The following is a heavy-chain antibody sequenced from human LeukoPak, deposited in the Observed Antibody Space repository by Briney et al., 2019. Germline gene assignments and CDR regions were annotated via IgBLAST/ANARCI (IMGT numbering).Heavy chain of an antibody. Sequence: AASVKVSCKASGGTFSSYAISWVRQAPGQGLEWMGRIIPILGIANYAQKFQGRVTITADKSTSTAYMELSSLRSEDTAVYSCARAREAEYGFDIWGQGTMVTVSS. CDR1: GGTFSSYA. V-gene: IGHV1-69*04. CDR2: IIPILGIA. D-gene: IGHD6-13*01. CDR3: ARAREAEYGFDI. J-gene: IGHJ3*02.